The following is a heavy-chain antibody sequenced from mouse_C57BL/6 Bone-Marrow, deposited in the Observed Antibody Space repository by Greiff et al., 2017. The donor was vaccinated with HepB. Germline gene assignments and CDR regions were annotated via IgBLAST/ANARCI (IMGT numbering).Heavy chain of an antibody. CDR3: TTPDSSGYGYFDY. V-gene: IGHV14-4*01. Sequence: VQLQQSGAELVRPGASVKLSCKASGFNIKDDYMHWVKQRPEQGLEWIGWIDPENGDTEYASKFQGKATITADTSSNTAYLQLSSLTSEDTAVYYCTTPDSSGYGYFDYWGQGTTLTVSS. CDR1: GFNIKDDY. J-gene: IGHJ2*01. D-gene: IGHD3-2*02. CDR2: IDPENGDT.